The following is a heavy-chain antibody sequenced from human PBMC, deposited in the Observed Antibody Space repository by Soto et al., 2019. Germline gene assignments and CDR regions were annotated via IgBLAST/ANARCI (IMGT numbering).Heavy chain of an antibody. CDR2: INPSGGST. CDR1: GYTFTSYY. Sequence: QVQLVQSGAEVKKPGASVKVSCKASGYTFTSYYMHWVRQAPGQGLEWMGIINPSGGSTSYAQKFQGRVNMTRDTSTSTVYMELSSLRSEDTAVYYCARGGGFGVVTPRTLRYNWFDPWGQGTLVTVSS. J-gene: IGHJ5*02. D-gene: IGHD3-3*01. V-gene: IGHV1-46*01. CDR3: ARGGGFGVVTPRTLRYNWFDP.